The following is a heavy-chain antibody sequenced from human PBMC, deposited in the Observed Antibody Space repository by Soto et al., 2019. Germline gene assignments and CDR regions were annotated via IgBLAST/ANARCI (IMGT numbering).Heavy chain of an antibody. CDR3: VLAEWAVAGTYYFDY. D-gene: IGHD6-19*01. CDR2: ISYDGSNK. J-gene: IGHJ4*02. Sequence: GGSLRLSCAASGFTFSSYGMHWVRQAPGKGLEWVAVISYDGSNKYYADSVKGRFTISRDNSKNTLYLQMNSLRAEDTAVYYCVLAEWAVAGTYYFDYWGQGTLVTVSS. V-gene: IGHV3-30*03. CDR1: GFTFSSYG.